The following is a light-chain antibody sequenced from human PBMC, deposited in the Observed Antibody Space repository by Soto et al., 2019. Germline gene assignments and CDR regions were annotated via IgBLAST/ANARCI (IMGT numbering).Light chain of an antibody. Sequence: EIVMTQSPATLSVSPGERATLSCRASQSVSSNLGWYQQKPGQAPRLLIYGASTRAAGIPARFSGGGSGTEFTLTISSLQSEDFAVYYCQQYNKWPPYTFGQGTKLEIK. CDR3: QQYNKWPPYT. CDR1: QSVSSN. J-gene: IGKJ2*01. CDR2: GAS. V-gene: IGKV3-15*01.